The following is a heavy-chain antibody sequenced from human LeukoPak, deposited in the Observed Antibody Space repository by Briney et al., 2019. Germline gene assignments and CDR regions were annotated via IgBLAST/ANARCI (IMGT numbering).Heavy chain of an antibody. CDR2: IIPIFGTA. CDR3: ARDRNPYNWNYSFNY. J-gene: IGHJ4*02. V-gene: IGHV1-69*01. D-gene: IGHD1-7*01. CDR1: GGTFSSYA. Sequence: ASVKVSCKAPGGTFSSYAISWVRQAPGQGLEWMGGIIPIFGTANYAQKFQGRVTITADESTSTAYMELSSLRSEDTAVYYCARDRNPYNWNYSFNYWGQGTLVTVSS.